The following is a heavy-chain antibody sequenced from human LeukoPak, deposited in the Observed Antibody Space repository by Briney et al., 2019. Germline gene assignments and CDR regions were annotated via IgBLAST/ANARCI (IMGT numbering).Heavy chain of an antibody. Sequence: GGSLRLSCAASGFTFSSYRFHWVRQGPGKELVWVSRINRDGSNIRYADSVKGRFTISRDNAKNTLYLQMNSLRAEDTAVYYCARDRIAVAGTRGDAFDIWGQGTMVTVSS. CDR3: ARDRIAVAGTRGDAFDI. CDR2: INRDGSNI. V-gene: IGHV3-74*01. J-gene: IGHJ3*02. D-gene: IGHD6-19*01. CDR1: GFTFSSYR.